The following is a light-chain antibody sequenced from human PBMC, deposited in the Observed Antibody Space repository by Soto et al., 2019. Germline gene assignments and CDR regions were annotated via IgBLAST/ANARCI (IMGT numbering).Light chain of an antibody. J-gene: IGKJ3*01. Sequence: EVVLTQSPVTLSLSPGERATLSCRASQSFRGLLAWYQQKPGQAPRVLIYGASSRATGIPDRFSGSGSGADFTLTISRLEPEDFAVYYCQQYTTSPFTFGPGTKVDIK. CDR1: QSFRGL. CDR2: GAS. V-gene: IGKV3-20*01. CDR3: QQYTTSPFT.